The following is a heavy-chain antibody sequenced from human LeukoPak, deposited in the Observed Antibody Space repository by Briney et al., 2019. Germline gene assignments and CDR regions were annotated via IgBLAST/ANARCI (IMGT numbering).Heavy chain of an antibody. V-gene: IGHV3-21*01. CDR2: SSGSGTDI. J-gene: IGHJ4*02. Sequence: PGGSLRLSGAASGFTFNTYSMNWVRQPPGKGLEWFSASSGSGTDIYYADSMKGRITISRENAKSSLYLQMNSLRAEDTAVYYCARDKTYGEQFDSWGQGTLVTVSS. CDR1: GFTFNTYS. D-gene: IGHD4-17*01. CDR3: ARDKTYGEQFDS.